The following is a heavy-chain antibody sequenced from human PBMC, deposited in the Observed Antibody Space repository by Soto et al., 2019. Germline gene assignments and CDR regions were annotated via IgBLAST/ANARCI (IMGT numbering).Heavy chain of an antibody. CDR3: ARDRYCSGGSCYSRPHNWFDP. CDR2: INAGNGNT. CDR1: GYTFTSYA. V-gene: IGHV1-3*01. J-gene: IGHJ5*02. D-gene: IGHD2-15*01. Sequence: QVQLVQSGAEVKKPGASVKVSCKASGYTFTSYAMHWVRQAPGQRLEWMGWINAGNGNTKYSQKFQGRVTITRDTSASTAYMELSSLRSEDTAVYYCARDRYCSGGSCYSRPHNWFDPWGQGTLVTVSS.